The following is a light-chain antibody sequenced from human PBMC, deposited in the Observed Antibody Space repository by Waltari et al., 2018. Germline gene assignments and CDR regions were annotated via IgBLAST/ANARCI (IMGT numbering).Light chain of an antibody. CDR2: AAS. J-gene: IGKJ1*01. CDR1: QSISKY. V-gene: IGKV1-39*01. CDR3: QQGDSAPVT. Sequence: DIQVTQSPSSLSASVGDRVTITCRASQSISKYLNCYQQKPGKAPKFLIYAASNLQSGVPSRFSGSGSGTDFTLTINNLQPEDFATYYCQQGDSAPVTFGQGTKVEIK.